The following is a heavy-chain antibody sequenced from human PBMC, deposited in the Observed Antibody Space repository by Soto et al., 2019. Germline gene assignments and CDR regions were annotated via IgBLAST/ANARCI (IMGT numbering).Heavy chain of an antibody. CDR2: IYYSGST. Sequence: SETLSLTCTVSGGSISSYYWSWIRQPPGKGLEWIGYIYYSGSTNYNPSLKSRVTITVDTSKNQFSLKLSSVTAADTAVYYCARQLITMVRGVFLWGAFDIWGQGTMVTVSS. V-gene: IGHV4-59*08. D-gene: IGHD3-10*01. J-gene: IGHJ3*02. CDR3: ARQLITMVRGVFLWGAFDI. CDR1: GGSISSYY.